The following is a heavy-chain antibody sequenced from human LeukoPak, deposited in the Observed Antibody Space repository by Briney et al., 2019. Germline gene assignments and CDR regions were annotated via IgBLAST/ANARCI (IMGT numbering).Heavy chain of an antibody. CDR2: IYYSGST. D-gene: IGHD3-22*01. CDR3: ARLYDSSGYTNWLDP. CDR1: GGSISSHY. Sequence: SETLSLTCTVSGGSISSHYWSWIRQPPGKGLEWIGYIYYSGSTKYNPSLKSRVTISVDTPESQFSLKLSSVTAADTAVYYCARLYDSSGYTNWLDPWGQGTLVTVSS. J-gene: IGHJ5*02. V-gene: IGHV4-59*11.